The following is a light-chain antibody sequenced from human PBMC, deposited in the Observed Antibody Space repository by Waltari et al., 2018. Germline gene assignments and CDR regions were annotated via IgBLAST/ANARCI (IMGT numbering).Light chain of an antibody. CDR1: QRISRW. Sequence: DIQMTQSPSTRSASIGDRVTITCRASQRISRWLAWYQQKPGKAPNLLIYKTSSLQSGVPSRFNGSGSGTEFTLTISSLQPEDFATYYCQQYNTYSLWAFGQGTKVEIK. CDR3: QQYNTYSLWA. J-gene: IGKJ1*01. CDR2: KTS. V-gene: IGKV1-5*03.